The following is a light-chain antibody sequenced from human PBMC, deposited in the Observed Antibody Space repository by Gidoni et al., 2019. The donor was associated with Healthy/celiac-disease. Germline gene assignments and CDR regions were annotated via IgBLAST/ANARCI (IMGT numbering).Light chain of an antibody. CDR3: QQRSNWPGT. V-gene: IGKV3-11*01. Sequence: ECVLTHSPATLSLSPGERATLSCRASQCVSSYLAWYQQKPGQAPRLLIYDASNRATGIPARFSGSGSGTDFTLTISRLEPEDFAVYYCQQRSNWPGTFGGXTKVEIK. CDR1: QCVSSY. CDR2: DAS. J-gene: IGKJ4*01.